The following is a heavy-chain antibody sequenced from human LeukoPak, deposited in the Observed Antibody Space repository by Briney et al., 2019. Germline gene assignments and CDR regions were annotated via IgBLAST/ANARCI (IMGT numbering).Heavy chain of an antibody. CDR3: AREPVREGGAFDI. CDR1: GGSFSGYY. Sequence: KTSETLSLTCAVYGGSFSGYYWSWIRQPPGKGLEWIGYIYYSGSTNYNPSLKSRVTISVDTSKNQFSLKLSSVTAADTAVYYCAREPVREGGAFDIWGQGTMVTVSS. D-gene: IGHD3-10*01. CDR2: IYYSGST. J-gene: IGHJ3*02. V-gene: IGHV4-59*01.